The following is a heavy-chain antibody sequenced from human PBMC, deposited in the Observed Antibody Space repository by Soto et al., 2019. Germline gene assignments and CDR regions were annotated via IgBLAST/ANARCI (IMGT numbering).Heavy chain of an antibody. CDR2: FDPEDGET. CDR3: TAGPARSDWFDP. Sequence: ASVKVSCKVSGYTLTELSMHWVRQAPGKGLEWMGGFDPEDGETIYAQKFQGRVTMTRDTSTDTAYMELSSLRFDDTAVYYCTAGPARSDWFDPWGQGTLGTVSS. V-gene: IGHV1-24*01. CDR1: GYTLTELS. J-gene: IGHJ5*02.